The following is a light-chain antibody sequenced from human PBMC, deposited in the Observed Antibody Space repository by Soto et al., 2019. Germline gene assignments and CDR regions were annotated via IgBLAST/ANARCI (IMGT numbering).Light chain of an antibody. CDR2: LAS. V-gene: IGKV1-9*01. CDR3: QQLNSYPIT. J-gene: IGKJ5*01. Sequence: IPLTQSPSSLSASVGDRVIITCRASQGMRSDFAWFQQKPGKAPKLLIYLASTLQSGVPSRFSGSGSGTDFTLTISSLHPEDFATYYCQQLNSYPITFGQGTRLEIK. CDR1: QGMRSD.